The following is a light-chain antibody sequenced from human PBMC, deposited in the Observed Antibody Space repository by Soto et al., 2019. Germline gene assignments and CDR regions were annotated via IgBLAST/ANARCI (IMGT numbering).Light chain of an antibody. CDR2: AAS. CDR3: QQANSFHLT. CDR1: LGVSNW. J-gene: IGKJ4*01. Sequence: DIQMTQSPSSVSASLGDRVTITCRASLGVSNWLAWYQQKPGKAPKLLIYAASGLESEVPSRFSGRGSGTDFTLTISGLQHEDFATYYCQQANSFHLTLGGGTKVDIK. V-gene: IGKV1-12*01.